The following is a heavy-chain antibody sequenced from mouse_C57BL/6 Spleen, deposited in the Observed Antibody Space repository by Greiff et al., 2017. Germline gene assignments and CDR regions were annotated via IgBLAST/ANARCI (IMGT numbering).Heavy chain of an antibody. CDR1: GYTFTDHT. CDR3: ASGYYYGSSYVY. CDR2: IYPRDGST. V-gene: IGHV1-78*01. J-gene: IGHJ2*01. D-gene: IGHD1-1*01. Sequence: VKLQESDAELVKPGASVKISCKVSGYTFTDHTIHWMKQRPEQGLEWIGYIYPRDGSTKYNEKFKGKATLTADKSSSTAYMQLNSLTSEDSAVYFCASGYYYGSSYVYWGQGTTLTVSS.